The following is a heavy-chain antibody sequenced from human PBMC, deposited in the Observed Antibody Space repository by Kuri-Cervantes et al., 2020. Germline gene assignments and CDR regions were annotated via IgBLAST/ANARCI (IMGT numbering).Heavy chain of an antibody. CDR2: INHSGST. V-gene: IGHV4-34*01. CDR3: ARALVMGWFDP. D-gene: IGHD2-21*01. CDR1: GGSFSGCY. J-gene: IGHJ5*02. Sequence: SQTLSLTCAVYGGSFSGCYWSWIRQPPGKGLEWIGEINHSGSTNYNPSLKSRVTISVDRSKNQFSLKLSSVTAADTAVYYCARALVMGWFDPWGQGTLVTVSS.